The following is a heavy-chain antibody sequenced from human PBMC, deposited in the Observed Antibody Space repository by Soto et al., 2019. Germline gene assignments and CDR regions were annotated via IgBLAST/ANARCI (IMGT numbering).Heavy chain of an antibody. V-gene: IGHV3-11*01. Sequence: QVQLVESGGGLVKPGGSLRLSCAASGLTFSDYYMSWIRQAPGKGLEWVSYISSSGSSTYCVDSMKGRFTISRDNAKNSLYLQMNSLRAEDTAVYYCASHTGYSSGWAFDYWGQGTLVTISS. D-gene: IGHD6-19*01. CDR1: GLTFSDYY. CDR3: ASHTGYSSGWAFDY. CDR2: ISSSGSST. J-gene: IGHJ4*02.